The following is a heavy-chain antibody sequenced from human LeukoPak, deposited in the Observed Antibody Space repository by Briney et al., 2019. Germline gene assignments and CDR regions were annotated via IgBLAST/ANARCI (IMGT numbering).Heavy chain of an antibody. V-gene: IGHV4-38-2*01. D-gene: IGHD1-26*01. CDR2: IYHSGST. CDR3: ARVGGYGLYYYYYYMDV. CDR1: GYSISSGYY. Sequence: SETLSLTCAVSGYSISSGYYWGWIRQPPGKGLEWIGSIYHSGSTYYNPSLKSRVTISVDTSKNQFSLKLSSVTAADTAVYYCARVGGYGLYYYYYYMDVWGKGTTVTVSS. J-gene: IGHJ6*03.